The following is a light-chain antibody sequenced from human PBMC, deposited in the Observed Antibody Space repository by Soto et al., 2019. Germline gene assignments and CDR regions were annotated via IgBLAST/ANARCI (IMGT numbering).Light chain of an antibody. CDR2: GNS. Sequence: QAVVTQPPSVSGAPGQRVTITCTGSSSNIGAGYDVHWYQQLPGTAPKLLIYGNSNRPSGVPDRFSVSKSGTSASLAITGFQAEDEADYYCQSYDSSLIGYVCGTGTQLTVL. CDR1: SSNIGAGYD. V-gene: IGLV1-40*01. J-gene: IGLJ1*01. CDR3: QSYDSSLIGYV.